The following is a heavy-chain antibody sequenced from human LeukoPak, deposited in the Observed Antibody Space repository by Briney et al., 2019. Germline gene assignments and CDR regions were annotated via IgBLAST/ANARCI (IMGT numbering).Heavy chain of an antibody. CDR1: GGSFSGYY. D-gene: IGHD5-18*01. J-gene: IGHJ4*02. CDR3: ARGTRSGYSYGYVRGFDY. CDR2: INHSGST. V-gene: IGHV4-34*01. Sequence: SETLSLTCAVYGGSFSGYYWSWIRQPPGKGLEWIGEINHSGSTNYNPSLKSRVTISVDTSKNQFSLKLSSVTAADTAVYYCARGTRSGYSYGYVRGFDYWGQGTLVTVSS.